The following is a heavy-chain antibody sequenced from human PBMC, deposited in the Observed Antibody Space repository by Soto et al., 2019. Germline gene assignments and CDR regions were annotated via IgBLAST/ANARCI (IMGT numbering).Heavy chain of an antibody. CDR1: GGSISSSSYY. CDR2: IYYSGST. V-gene: IGHV4-39*01. D-gene: IGHD5-18*01. Sequence: PSETLSLTCTVSGGSISSSSYYWGWIRQPPGKGLEWIGSIYYSGSTYYNPSLKSRVTISVDTSKNQFSLKLSSVTAEDTAVYYCARGDGDRFDGNGYLARHWGQGTLVTVSS. J-gene: IGHJ4*02. CDR3: ARGDGDRFDGNGYLARH.